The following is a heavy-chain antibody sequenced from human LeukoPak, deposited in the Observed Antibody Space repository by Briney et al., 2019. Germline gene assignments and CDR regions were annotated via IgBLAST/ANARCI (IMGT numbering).Heavy chain of an antibody. CDR1: GYTFTGYY. J-gene: IGHJ4*02. D-gene: IGHD3-16*02. Sequence: GASVKVSCKASGYTFTGYYMHWVRQAPGQGLEWMGWINPNSGGTNYAQKFQGRVTITADKSTSTAYMELSSLRSEDTAVYYCASRGGGVIVVDYWGQGTLVTVSS. CDR2: INPNSGGT. V-gene: IGHV1-2*02. CDR3: ASRGGGVIVVDY.